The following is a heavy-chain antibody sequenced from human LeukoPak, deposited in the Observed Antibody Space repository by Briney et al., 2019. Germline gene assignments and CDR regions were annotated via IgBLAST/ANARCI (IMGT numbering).Heavy chain of an antibody. V-gene: IGHV1-69*13. CDR2: IIPIFGTA. J-gene: IGHJ5*02. D-gene: IGHD2-2*01. CDR3: ARGGCSSTSCYFHWFDP. Sequence: PWASVKVSCKASGYTFTGYYMHWVRQAPGQGLEWMGGIIPIFGTANYAQKFQGRVTITADESTSTAYMELSSLRSEDTAVYYCARGGCSSTSCYFHWFDPWGQGTLVTVSS. CDR1: GYTFTGYY.